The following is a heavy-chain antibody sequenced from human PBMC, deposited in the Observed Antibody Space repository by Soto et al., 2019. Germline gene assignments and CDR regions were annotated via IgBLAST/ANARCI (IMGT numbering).Heavy chain of an antibody. V-gene: IGHV4-39*02. J-gene: IGHJ5*02. CDR2: IYYSGST. CDR3: ARCGGSCSGASCDFSFDP. Sequence: QLQLQESGPGLVQPSETLSLNCTVPGGSIRSTTNYWGWIRQPPGKGLQWIGSIYYSGSTYYNPYLQSRVTISVDTSKNHFSLKLISVTPADTAVYYCARCGGSCSGASCDFSFDPWGQGTRVTVSS. D-gene: IGHD2-15*01. CDR1: GGSIRSTTNY.